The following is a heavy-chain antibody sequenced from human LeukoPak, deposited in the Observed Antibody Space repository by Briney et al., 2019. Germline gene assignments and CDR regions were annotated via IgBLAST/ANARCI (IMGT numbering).Heavy chain of an antibody. V-gene: IGHV3-48*03. CDR2: ITSSGSTI. Sequence: GGSLRLSCAASGFNFSSYEMNWVRQAPGKGLEWISYITSSGSTIYYADSVKGRFTISRDNAKNSLFLQMNSLRVEDTAIYYCARDMITMIRPDAFDIWGQGSLVTVSS. CDR3: ARDMITMIRPDAFDI. J-gene: IGHJ3*02. D-gene: IGHD3-22*01. CDR1: GFNFSSYE.